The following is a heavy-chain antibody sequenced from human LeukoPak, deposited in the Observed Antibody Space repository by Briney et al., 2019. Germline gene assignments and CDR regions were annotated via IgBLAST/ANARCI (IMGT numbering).Heavy chain of an antibody. CDR1: GYTFTSYA. J-gene: IGHJ5*02. Sequence: GASVKVSCKASGYTFTSYAMHWVRQAPGQRLEWMGWISTYNGHTNYAQKLQGRVTMTTDTSTSTAYMELRSLRSDDTAVYYCARDHAAGWELPLNWFDPWGQGTLVTVSS. D-gene: IGHD4-23*01. V-gene: IGHV1-18*01. CDR2: ISTYNGHT. CDR3: ARDHAAGWELPLNWFDP.